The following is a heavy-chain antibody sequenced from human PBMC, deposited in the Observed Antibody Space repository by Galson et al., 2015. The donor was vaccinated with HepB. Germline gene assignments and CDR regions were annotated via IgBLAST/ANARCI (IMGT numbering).Heavy chain of an antibody. Sequence: SLRLSCAASGFTFNSYAMNWVRQAPGKGLEWVSGILGSGSSTYYADSVKGRFTISRDNSKYTLYLQMNILRAEDTAIYYCAKTPISGTYYGGFDYWGQGTLVTVSS. V-gene: IGHV3-23*01. CDR3: AKTPISGTYYGGFDY. J-gene: IGHJ4*02. D-gene: IGHD1-26*01. CDR2: ILGSGSST. CDR1: GFTFNSYA.